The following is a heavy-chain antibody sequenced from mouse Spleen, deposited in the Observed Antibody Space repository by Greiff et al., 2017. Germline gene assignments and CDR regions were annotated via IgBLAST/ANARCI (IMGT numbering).Heavy chain of an antibody. V-gene: IGHV2-2*02. Sequence: VMLVESGPGLVQPSQSLSITCTVSGFSLTSYGVHWVRQSPGKGLEWLGVIWSGGSTDYNAAFISRLSISKDNSKSQVFFKMNSLQANDTAIYYCARKELGHGYFDYWGQGTTLTVSS. CDR2: IWSGGST. CDR3: ARKELGHGYFDY. D-gene: IGHD4-1*01. J-gene: IGHJ2*01. CDR1: GFSLTSYG.